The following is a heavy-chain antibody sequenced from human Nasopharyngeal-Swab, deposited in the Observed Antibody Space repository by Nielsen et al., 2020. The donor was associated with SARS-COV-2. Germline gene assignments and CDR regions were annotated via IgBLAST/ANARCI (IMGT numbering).Heavy chain of an antibody. D-gene: IGHD6-13*01. CDR2: IYSAGNT. CDR3: ARGFLDSSSWYYFDY. CDR1: GFTVSSNY. J-gene: IGHJ4*02. V-gene: IGHV3-53*01. Sequence: GGSLRLSCAASGFTVSSNYMSWVRQAPGKGLEWVSVIYSAGNTYYADSVKGRFTISRDNSKNTLYLQMNSLRAEDTAVYYCARGFLDSSSWYYFDYWGQGTLVTVSS.